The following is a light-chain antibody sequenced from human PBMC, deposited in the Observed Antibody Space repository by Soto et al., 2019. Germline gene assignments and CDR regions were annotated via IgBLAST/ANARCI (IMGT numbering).Light chain of an antibody. J-gene: IGKJ3*01. Sequence: IQLTQSPSSLSASVGDRVTITCRASQGISSFLAWYQQKPGKAPKLLIYGASTLQSGVPSRFSGSGSGTDLTLTIGSLQSEDFATYYCQQLNSFPIPFGPGTKVDIK. CDR3: QQLNSFPIP. V-gene: IGKV1-9*01. CDR2: GAS. CDR1: QGISSF.